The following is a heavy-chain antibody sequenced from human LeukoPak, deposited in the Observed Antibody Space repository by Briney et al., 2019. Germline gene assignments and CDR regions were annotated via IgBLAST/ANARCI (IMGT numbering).Heavy chain of an antibody. D-gene: IGHD3-10*01. J-gene: IGHJ4*02. CDR2: ISTSSSYI. Sequence: GGSLRLSCVTSGISFSSNSMNWVRQAPGGGLEWLSSISTSSSYIYYADSVKGRFTTSRDNAQNSLYLQMNSLRAEDTAVYYCARDLTGYYFDYWGQGTLVTVSS. V-gene: IGHV3-21*01. CDR1: GISFSSNS. CDR3: ARDLTGYYFDY.